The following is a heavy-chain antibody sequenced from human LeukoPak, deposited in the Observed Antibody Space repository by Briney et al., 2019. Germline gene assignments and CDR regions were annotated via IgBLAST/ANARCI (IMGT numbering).Heavy chain of an antibody. V-gene: IGHV6-1*01. CDR1: GDSVSSNSAA. J-gene: IGHJ6*02. CDR3: ARDGGSYSNSYSMDV. D-gene: IGHD1-26*01. Sequence: SQTLSLTCAISGDSVSSNSAAWSWIRQSPSRGLEWLGRTYYRSKWYHEYAESVKSRISINPDTSKNQFSLHLNSVTPEDTAVYYCARDGGSYSNSYSMDVWGQGATVTVSS. CDR2: TYYRSKWYH.